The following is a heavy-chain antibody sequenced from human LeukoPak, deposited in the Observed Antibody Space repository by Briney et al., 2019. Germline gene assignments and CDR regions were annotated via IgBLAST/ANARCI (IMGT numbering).Heavy chain of an antibody. CDR1: GGSISSSSYY. J-gene: IGHJ5*02. V-gene: IGHV4-39*01. CDR2: IYYSGST. D-gene: IGHD6-13*01. Sequence: SETLSLTCTVSGGSISSSSYYWGWIRQPPGKGLEWIGSIYYSGSTYYNPSLKSRVTISVDTSKNQFSLKPSSVTAADTAVYYCARPGIAAASWFDPWGQGTLVTVSS. CDR3: ARPGIAAASWFDP.